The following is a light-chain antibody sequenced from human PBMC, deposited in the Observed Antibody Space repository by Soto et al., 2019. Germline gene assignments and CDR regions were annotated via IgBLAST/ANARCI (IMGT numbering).Light chain of an antibody. V-gene: IGKV3D-15*01. J-gene: IGKJ5*01. CDR3: QQRSNWPPIT. Sequence: MAQYRSDEPRSGRERTSRWSTDSQSVGSDLAWYQQKPGQAPRLVIYDIFTRATGVPTRISGSGSGTEFTLTISSLQSEDFAVYYCQQRSNWPPITFGQGTRLEIK. CDR1: QSVGSD. CDR2: DIF.